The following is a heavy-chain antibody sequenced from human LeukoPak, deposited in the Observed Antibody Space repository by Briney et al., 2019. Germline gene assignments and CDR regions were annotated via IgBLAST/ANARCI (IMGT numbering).Heavy chain of an antibody. Sequence: SETLSLTCAVYGGSFSGYYWSWSRQPPGKGLEWIGEINHSGSTNYNPSLKSRVTISVDTSKNQFSLKLSSVTAADTAVYYCARGRFRGQRSVLDYWGQGTLVTVSS. CDR1: GGSFSGYY. J-gene: IGHJ4*02. D-gene: IGHD2-21*01. CDR3: ARGRFRGQRSVLDY. CDR2: INHSGST. V-gene: IGHV4-34*01.